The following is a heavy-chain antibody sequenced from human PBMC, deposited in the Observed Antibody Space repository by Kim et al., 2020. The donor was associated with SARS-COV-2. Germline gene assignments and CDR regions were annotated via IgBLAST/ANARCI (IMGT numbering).Heavy chain of an antibody. CDR3: AKAAGVRFLEWLPGG. D-gene: IGHD3-3*01. Sequence: GGSLRLSCAASGFTFSSYGMHWVRQAPGKGLESVAVISYDGSNKYYADSVKGRFTISRDNSKNTLYLQMNSLRAEDTAVYYCAKAAGVRFLEWLPGGWGQGTLVTVSS. CDR2: ISYDGSNK. J-gene: IGHJ4*02. V-gene: IGHV3-30*18. CDR1: GFTFSSYG.